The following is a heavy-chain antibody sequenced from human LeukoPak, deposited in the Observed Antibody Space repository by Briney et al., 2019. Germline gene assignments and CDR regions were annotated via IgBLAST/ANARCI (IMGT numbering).Heavy chain of an antibody. CDR1: GYSFTRHA. CDR3: ARDARFGEFLWSWFDP. CDR2: INTNTGNP. J-gene: IGHJ5*02. D-gene: IGHD3-10*01. V-gene: IGHV7-4-1*02. Sequence: GASVKVSCKASGYSFTRHAMNWVRQAPGQGLEWMGWINTNTGNPTYAQGFTGRFVFSLDTSVSTAYLQISSLKTEDTAVYYCARDARFGEFLWSWFDPWGQGTLVTVSS.